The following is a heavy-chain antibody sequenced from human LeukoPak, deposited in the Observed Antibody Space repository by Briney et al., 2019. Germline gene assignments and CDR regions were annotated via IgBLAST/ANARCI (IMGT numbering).Heavy chain of an antibody. CDR1: GFTFGNAW. CDR2: IKSKTAGGTT. CDR3: TTGESMVGTTIHVRWAD. J-gene: IGHJ4*02. V-gene: IGHV3-15*01. D-gene: IGHD1-26*01. Sequence: GGSLRLSCAASGFTFGNAWMTWVRQAPGKGLEWVGRIKSKTAGGTTDYAAPVKGRFTISRDDSKNTLYLQMNSLKTEDTAVYYCTTGESMVGTTIHVRWADWGQGTLVTVSS.